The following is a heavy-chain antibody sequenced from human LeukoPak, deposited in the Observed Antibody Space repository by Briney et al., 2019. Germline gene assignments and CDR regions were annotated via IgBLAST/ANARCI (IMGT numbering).Heavy chain of an antibody. Sequence: SETLSLTCAVYGGSFSGYYWSWIRQPPGKGLEWIGEINHSGNTNYNPSLKSRVTISVDTSKNQFSLKLSSVTAADTAVYYCAREKGGSYVSDYWGQGTLVTVSS. CDR1: GGSFSGYY. CDR2: INHSGNT. J-gene: IGHJ4*02. D-gene: IGHD1-26*01. V-gene: IGHV4-34*01. CDR3: AREKGGSYVSDY.